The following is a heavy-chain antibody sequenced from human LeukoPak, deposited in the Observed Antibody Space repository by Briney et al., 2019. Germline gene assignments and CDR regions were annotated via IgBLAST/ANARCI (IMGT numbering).Heavy chain of an antibody. CDR2: IYSSGST. CDR3: ARVKEGATTLYYFDY. J-gene: IGHJ4*02. CDR1: GGSISSSSYY. Sequence: PSETLSLTCTVSGGSISSSSYYWGWIRQPPGKGLEWIGSIYSSGSTYYNPSLKSRVTISVVTSKNQFSLKLSSVTAADTAVYYCARVKEGATTLYYFDYWGQGTLVTVSS. D-gene: IGHD1-26*01. V-gene: IGHV4-39*01.